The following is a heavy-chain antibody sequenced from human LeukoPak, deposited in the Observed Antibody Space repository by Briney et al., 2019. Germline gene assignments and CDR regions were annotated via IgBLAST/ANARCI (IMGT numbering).Heavy chain of an antibody. Sequence: GGSLRLSCAASGFTFSDYWMTWVRQAPGKGLQWVANIKDDGSETYYVDSVKGRFTISRDNAKNSLYLQMNSLRAEDTAVYYCAKDAAVGSSGYYYVPPLYYFHYWGQGTLVTVSS. CDR1: GFTFSDYW. CDR2: IKDDGSET. V-gene: IGHV3-7*01. D-gene: IGHD3-22*01. J-gene: IGHJ4*02. CDR3: AKDAAVGSSGYYYVPPLYYFHY.